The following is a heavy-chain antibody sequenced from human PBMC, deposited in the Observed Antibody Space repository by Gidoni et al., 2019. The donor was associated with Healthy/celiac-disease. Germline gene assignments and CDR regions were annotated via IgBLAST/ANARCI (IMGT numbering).Heavy chain of an antibody. D-gene: IGHD1-26*01. CDR1: GFTFRSYA. Sequence: EVQLLESGGGLVQPGGSLSLSCAASGFTFRSYAMSWVRQAPGKGLEWVSAISGSGGSTYYADSVKGRFTISRDNSKNTLYLQMNSLRAEDTAVYYCAKDFLTSIVGATIEGTYWGQGTLVTVSS. CDR3: AKDFLTSIVGATIEGTY. V-gene: IGHV3-23*01. J-gene: IGHJ4*02. CDR2: ISGSGGST.